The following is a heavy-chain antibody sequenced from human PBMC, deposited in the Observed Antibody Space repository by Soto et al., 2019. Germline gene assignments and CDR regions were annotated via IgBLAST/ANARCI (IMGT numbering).Heavy chain of an antibody. CDR3: ASRDPGTSVDY. V-gene: IGHV4-4*02. D-gene: IGHD1-7*01. CDR2: IYRTGST. J-gene: IGHJ4*02. CDR1: GGSFTSNNW. Sequence: SETLSLTCAVSGGSFTSNNWWTWVRQPPGQGLEWIGEIYRTGSTNYNPSLKSRVTVSLDKSENQFSLKVTSLTAADTAVYYCASRDPGTSVDYWGQGTLVTVSS.